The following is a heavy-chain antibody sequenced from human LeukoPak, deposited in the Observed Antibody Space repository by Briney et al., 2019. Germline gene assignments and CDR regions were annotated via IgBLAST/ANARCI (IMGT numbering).Heavy chain of an antibody. V-gene: IGHV4-59*01. J-gene: IGHJ4*02. D-gene: IGHD1-26*01. CDR3: ARTRGGASWYYFDY. CDR2: IYYSGST. Sequence: SETLSLTCTVSSGSISRYYWRWLRQPPGKGLEGVGYIYYSGSTNYNPSLKSRVTISVDTSKNQFSLRLSSVTAADTAVYYCARTRGGASWYYFDYWGQGTLVTVSS. CDR1: SGSISRYY.